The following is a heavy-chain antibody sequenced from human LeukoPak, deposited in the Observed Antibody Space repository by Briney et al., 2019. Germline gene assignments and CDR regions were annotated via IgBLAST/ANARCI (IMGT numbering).Heavy chain of an antibody. CDR1: GFTFSSYS. CDR3: AKLYCGGDCYSLYYYYYMDV. V-gene: IGHV3-30*02. Sequence: PGGSLRLSCAASGFTFSSYSMHWVRQAPGKGLEWVAFIRYDGSNKYCADSVKGRFTISRDNSKNTLYLQMNGLRADDTAMYYCAKLYCGGDCYSLYYYYYMDVWGKGTTVTVSS. J-gene: IGHJ6*03. D-gene: IGHD2-21*02. CDR2: IRYDGSNK.